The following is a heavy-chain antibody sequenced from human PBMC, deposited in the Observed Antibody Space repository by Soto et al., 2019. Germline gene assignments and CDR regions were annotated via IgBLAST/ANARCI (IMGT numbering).Heavy chain of an antibody. Sequence: GASVKVSCKASGYTFTSYGISWVRQAPGQGLEWMGWISAYNGNTNYAQKLQGRVTMTTDTSTSTAYMELRSLRSDDTAVYYCARDPGWLPIRDYGMDVWGQGTTVTVSS. J-gene: IGHJ6*02. CDR3: ARDPGWLPIRDYGMDV. V-gene: IGHV1-18*04. D-gene: IGHD3-22*01. CDR1: GYTFTSYG. CDR2: ISAYNGNT.